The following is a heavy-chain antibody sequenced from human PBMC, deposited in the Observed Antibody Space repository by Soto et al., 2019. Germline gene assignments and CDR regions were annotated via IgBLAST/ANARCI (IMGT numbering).Heavy chain of an antibody. V-gene: IGHV3-23*01. D-gene: IGHD3-10*01. CDR3: AKPYGPLAFDY. Sequence: EVQLLESGGGLVQPGGSLRLSCAASGFNFNLLALPWVRQAPGKGLEWVSTMKATDATKYYADSVKGRFTISRDSSPNTMYLQMNSLRVEDTAVYYCAKPYGPLAFDYWGQGTLVTVSS. J-gene: IGHJ4*02. CDR2: MKATDATK. CDR1: GFNFNLLA.